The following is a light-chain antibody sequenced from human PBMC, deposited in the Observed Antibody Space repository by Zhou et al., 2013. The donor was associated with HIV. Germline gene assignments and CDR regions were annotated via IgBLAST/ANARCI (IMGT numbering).Light chain of an antibody. CDR1: QGISSY. CDR2: AAS. CDR3: QQSYITPPA. Sequence: IQLTQSPSSLSASVGDRVTITCRASQGISSYLAWYQQKPGKAPKLLIYAASSLQSGVPSRFSGSGSGTDFTLTISSLQPEDFATYYCQQSYITPPAFGGGTKVRSN. V-gene: IGKV1-39*01. J-gene: IGKJ4*01.